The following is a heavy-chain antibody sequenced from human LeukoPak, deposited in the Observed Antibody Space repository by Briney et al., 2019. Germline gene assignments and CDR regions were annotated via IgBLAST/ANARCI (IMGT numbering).Heavy chain of an antibody. V-gene: IGHV4-38-2*01. D-gene: IGHD2-21*01. CDR3: ARGDGYYYYYMDV. CDR2: IYHSGST. J-gene: IGHJ6*03. Sequence: PSETLSLTCAVSGYSISSGYYWGWIRQPPGKGLEWIGSIYHSGSTYYNPSLKSRVTISVDTSKNQFSLKLSSVTAADTAVYYCARGDGYYYYYMDVWGKGTTVTVSS. CDR1: GYSISSGYY.